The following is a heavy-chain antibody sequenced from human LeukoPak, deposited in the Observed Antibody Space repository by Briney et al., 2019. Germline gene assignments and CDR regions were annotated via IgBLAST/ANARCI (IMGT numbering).Heavy chain of an antibody. CDR1: GGSFSGYY. CDR3: ARRRGDGYNFSYYYYMDV. V-gene: IGHV4-34*01. CDR2: INHRGST. J-gene: IGHJ6*03. Sequence: SETLSLTCAVYGGSFSGYYWSWIRQPPGKGLEWIGEINHRGSTNYNPSLKSRVTISLDTSKNQFSLKLSSVTAADTAVYYCARRRGDGYNFSYYYYMDVWGKGTTVTISS. D-gene: IGHD5-24*01.